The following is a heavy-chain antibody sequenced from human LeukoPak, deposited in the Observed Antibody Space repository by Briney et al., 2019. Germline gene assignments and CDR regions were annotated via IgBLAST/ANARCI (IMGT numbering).Heavy chain of an antibody. CDR1: GGSISSYY. CDR2: IYYSGST. CDR3: ASIGSSGYYYGLDY. V-gene: IGHV4-59*01. Sequence: PSETLSLTCTVSGGSISSYYWSWIRQPPGKGLEWIGYIYYSGSTNYNPSLKSRVTISVDTSKNQFSLKLSSVTAADTAVYYCASIGSSGYYYGLDYWGQGTLVTVSS. J-gene: IGHJ4*02. D-gene: IGHD3-22*01.